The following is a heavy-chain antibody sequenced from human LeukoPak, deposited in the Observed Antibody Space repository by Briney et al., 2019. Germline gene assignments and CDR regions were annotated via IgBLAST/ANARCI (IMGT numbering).Heavy chain of an antibody. D-gene: IGHD5-12*01. CDR2: ISAYNGNT. V-gene: IGHV1-18*01. CDR3: ARDLTQATIPRIPSIWFDP. Sequence: GASVKVSCKASGYTFTSYGISWVRQAPGQGLEWMGWISAYNGNTNYAQKLQGRVTMTTDTSTSTAYMELRSLRSDDTAVYYCARDLTQATIPRIPSIWFDPWGQGTLVTVSS. J-gene: IGHJ5*02. CDR1: GYTFTSYG.